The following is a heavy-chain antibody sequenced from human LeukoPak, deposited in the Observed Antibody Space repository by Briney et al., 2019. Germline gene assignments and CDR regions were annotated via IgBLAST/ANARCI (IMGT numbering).Heavy chain of an antibody. V-gene: IGHV3-23*01. J-gene: IGHJ4*02. CDR2: ISGSGGST. CDR3: ARLYDSSGTDY. Sequence: GGTLRLSCAASGFTFSSYALSWVRQAPGKGLEWVSAISGSGGSTYYADSVKGRFTISRDNAKNALYREMNSLRAEDTAVYYCARLYDSSGTDYWGQGALVTVSS. D-gene: IGHD3-22*01. CDR1: GFTFSSYA.